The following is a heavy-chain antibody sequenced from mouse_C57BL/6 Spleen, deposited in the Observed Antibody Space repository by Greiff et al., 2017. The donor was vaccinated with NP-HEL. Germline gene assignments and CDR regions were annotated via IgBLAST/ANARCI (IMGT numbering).Heavy chain of an antibody. CDR2: INPSSGYT. CDR1: GYTFTSYW. D-gene: IGHD2-2*01. CDR3: ARYYYGYDAGFDY. J-gene: IGHJ2*01. V-gene: IGHV1-7*01. Sequence: VQVVESGAELAKPGASVKLSCKASGYTFTSYWMHWVKQRPGQGLEWIGYINPSSGYTKYNQKFKDKATLTADKSSSTAYMQLSSLTYEDSAVYYCARYYYGYDAGFDYWGQGTTLTVSS.